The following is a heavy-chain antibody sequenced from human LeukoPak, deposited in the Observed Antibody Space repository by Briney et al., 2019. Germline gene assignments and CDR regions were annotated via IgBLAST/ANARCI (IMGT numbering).Heavy chain of an antibody. Sequence: GASVKVSCKDSGYTFTSYDISWVREATGQGLGWVGWMNSNSGNTGYAEKFKGRVTMTRNNSINTLYMELSSLRSEDTAVYYCARSRITIFGVSDNWFDPWGQGTLVT. CDR3: ARSRITIFGVSDNWFDP. V-gene: IGHV1-8*01. CDR2: MNSNSGNT. D-gene: IGHD3-3*01. J-gene: IGHJ5*02. CDR1: GYTFTSYD.